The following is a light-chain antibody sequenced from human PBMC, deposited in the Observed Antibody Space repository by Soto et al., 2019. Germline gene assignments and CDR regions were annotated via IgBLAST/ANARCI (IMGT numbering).Light chain of an antibody. Sequence: QSALTQPASVSGSPGQSITISCVGTSGDIGDYNYVSWYQQHPGKVPKVIIYDVSNRPSGVSYRFSGTKSGNTASLTVSGLQGEVEADYYCCSYTRSGTLIFGTGTKVTVL. J-gene: IGLJ1*01. CDR1: SGDIGDYNY. CDR2: DVS. CDR3: CSYTRSGTLI. V-gene: IGLV2-14*01.